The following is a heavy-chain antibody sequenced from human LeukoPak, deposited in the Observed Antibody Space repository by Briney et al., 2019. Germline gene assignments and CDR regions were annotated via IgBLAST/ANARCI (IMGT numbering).Heavy chain of an antibody. D-gene: IGHD2-8*01. CDR1: GGSISSGDYY. Sequence: PSQTLSLTCTVSGGSISSGDYYWSWIRQPPGKGLEWIGYIYYSGSTKYNPSLKSRVTMSVDTSMNQFSLNLKSVTAADTAVYYCARENGYNFYMDVWGKGTTVTVSS. V-gene: IGHV4-30-4*08. CDR2: IYYSGST. J-gene: IGHJ6*03. CDR3: ARENGYNFYMDV.